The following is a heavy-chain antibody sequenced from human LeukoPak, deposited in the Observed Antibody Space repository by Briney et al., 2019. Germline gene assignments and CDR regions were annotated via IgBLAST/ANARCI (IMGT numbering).Heavy chain of an antibody. CDR3: ARDGWSDRGLDY. Sequence: GRSLRLSCAASGFTFSSYAMHWVRQAPGKGLEWVAVISYDGSNKYYADSVKGRFTISRDNSKNTLYLQMNSLRAEDTAVYYCARDGWSDRGLDYWGQGTLVTVSS. CDR2: ISYDGSNK. D-gene: IGHD3-10*01. CDR1: GFTFSSYA. V-gene: IGHV3-30-3*01. J-gene: IGHJ4*02.